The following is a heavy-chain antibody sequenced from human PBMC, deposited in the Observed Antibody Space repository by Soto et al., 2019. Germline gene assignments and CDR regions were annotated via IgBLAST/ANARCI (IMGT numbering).Heavy chain of an antibody. CDR2: IWYDGSNK. V-gene: IGHV3-33*01. CDR1: GFTFSSYG. D-gene: IGHD5-18*01. CDR3: ARDSLSYSYGSFDY. J-gene: IGHJ4*02. Sequence: GGSLRLSCAASGFTFSSYGMHWVRQAPGKGLEWVAVIWYDGSNKYYADSVKGRFTISRDNSKNTLYLQMNSLRAEDTAVYYCARDSLSYSYGSFDYWGQGTLVTVSS.